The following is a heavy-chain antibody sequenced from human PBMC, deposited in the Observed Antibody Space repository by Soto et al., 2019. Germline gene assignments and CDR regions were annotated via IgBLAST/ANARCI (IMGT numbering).Heavy chain of an antibody. CDR3: ARDYGSGSYYKGVAFDI. Sequence: SATLSLTCTVSGGSISSYYWIWIRQPAGKGLEWIGRIYTSGSTNYNPSLKSRVTMSVDTSKNQFSLKLSSVTAADTAVYYCARDYGSGSYYKGVAFDIWGQGTMVTVSS. CDR1: GGSISSYY. J-gene: IGHJ3*02. D-gene: IGHD3-10*01. V-gene: IGHV4-4*07. CDR2: IYTSGST.